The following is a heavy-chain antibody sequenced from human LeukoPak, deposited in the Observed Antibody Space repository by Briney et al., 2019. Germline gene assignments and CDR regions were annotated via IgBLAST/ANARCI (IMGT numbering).Heavy chain of an antibody. CDR3: ARGGGGTYWDY. Sequence: GGSLRLSCAASGFTFSSYSMNWVRQVPGKGLEWVSYISSSSSTIYYADSVKGRFTISRDNAKNSLYLQMNSLRDDDTAVYYCARGGGGTYWDYWGQGTLVTVSS. V-gene: IGHV3-48*02. CDR2: ISSSSSTI. CDR1: GFTFSSYS. D-gene: IGHD2-15*01. J-gene: IGHJ4*02.